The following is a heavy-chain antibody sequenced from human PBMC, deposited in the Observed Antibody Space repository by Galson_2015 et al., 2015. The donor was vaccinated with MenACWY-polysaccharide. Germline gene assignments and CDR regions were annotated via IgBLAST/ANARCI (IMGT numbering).Heavy chain of an antibody. Sequence: SLRLSCAASGFTFSSCAMSWVRQAPGKGLEWVSAIGGSGGSTYYADSVKGRFTISRDNSKNTLYLQMNSLRAEDTAVYYCANALRSRNGYNYGGYWGQASLGTVSS. CDR1: GFTFSSCA. V-gene: IGHV3-23*01. CDR3: ANALRSRNGYNYGGY. D-gene: IGHD5-24*01. CDR2: IGGSGGST. J-gene: IGHJ1*01.